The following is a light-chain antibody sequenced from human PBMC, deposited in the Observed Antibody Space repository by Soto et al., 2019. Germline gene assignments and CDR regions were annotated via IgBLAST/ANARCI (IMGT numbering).Light chain of an antibody. V-gene: IGKV1-5*01. Sequence: IQMTQSPSSLSASVGDRVTITCRASQNIGRNLNWYQQKPGEAPELLIYDASSLESGVPQRFSGSGSGTEFTLTISSLQTDDFSTYYCQQYHSYWTFGQGTKVE. CDR3: QQYHSYWT. CDR1: QNIGRN. J-gene: IGKJ1*01. CDR2: DAS.